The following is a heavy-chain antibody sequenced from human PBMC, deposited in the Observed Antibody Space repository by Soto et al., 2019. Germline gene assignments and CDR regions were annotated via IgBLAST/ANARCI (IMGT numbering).Heavy chain of an antibody. CDR3: AREIVVVPNPSLRGGWFDP. CDR1: GYTFTSSG. V-gene: IGHV1-18*01. J-gene: IGHJ5*02. Sequence: GASVKASCKASGYTFTSSGISWVRQAPGQGLEWMGWISAYNGNTNYAQKLQGRVTMTTDTSTSTAYMELRSLRSDDTAVYYCAREIVVVPNPSLRGGWFDPWGQGTLVTVSS. CDR2: ISAYNGNT. D-gene: IGHD2-15*01.